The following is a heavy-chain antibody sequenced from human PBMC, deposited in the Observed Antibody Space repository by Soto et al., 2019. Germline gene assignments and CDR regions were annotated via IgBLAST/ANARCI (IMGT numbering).Heavy chain of an antibody. J-gene: IGHJ3*02. CDR1: GYTFTSYT. D-gene: IGHD3-22*01. V-gene: IGHV1-8*01. CDR3: ASALTYYFDGSFPFNAFDI. CDR2: MNPNSGNA. Sequence: QVQLVQSGAEVKKPGASVKVSCKASGYTFTSYTINWVRQATGQGLEWMGWMNPNSGNAGYAQKFHGRVTMTCNTAISTAYMELSSLRSEDTAVYYCASALTYYFDGSFPFNAFDIWGQGTMVTVSS.